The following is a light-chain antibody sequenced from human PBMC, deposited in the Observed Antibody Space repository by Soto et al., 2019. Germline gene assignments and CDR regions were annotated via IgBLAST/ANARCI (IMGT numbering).Light chain of an antibody. CDR3: QRTYNAPPRLT. CDR1: QGISSY. J-gene: IGKJ4*01. V-gene: IGKV1-27*01. CDR2: IAS. Sequence: DIQLPPSPSSLSASVGDRVTITCRVSQGISSYLNWYRQTPGKVPKLLIYIASNLQSGAPSRFSGRGSVTDFTLTISSLQPKDGATYNGQRTYNAPPRLTFGGGTKVEIK.